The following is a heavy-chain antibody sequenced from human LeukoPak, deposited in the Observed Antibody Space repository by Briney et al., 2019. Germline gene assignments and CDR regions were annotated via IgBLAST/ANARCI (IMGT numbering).Heavy chain of an antibody. D-gene: IGHD3-22*01. CDR3: ARPLDSYDVSGSPDH. CDR1: GFTFSAYA. Sequence: GGSLRLSCTTSGFTFSAYAMHWVRQAPGKGLEWVAFIWYDGRNKYYADSVNGRFTISRDNSENTLYLQMNSLRAEDTAVYYCARPLDSYDVSGSPDHWGQGTLVTVSS. V-gene: IGHV3-33*01. J-gene: IGHJ4*02. CDR2: IWYDGRNK.